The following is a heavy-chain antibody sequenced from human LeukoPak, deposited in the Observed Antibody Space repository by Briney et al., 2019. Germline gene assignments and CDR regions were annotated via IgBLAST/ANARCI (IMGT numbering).Heavy chain of an antibody. CDR3: ARVVIIDYYYYCMDV. D-gene: IGHD3-22*01. Sequence: SETLSLTCAVYGGSFSGYYWSWIRQPPGKGLEWIGEINHSGSTNYNPSLKSRVTISVDTSKNHFSLRLTSVTAADTAVYYCARVVIIDYYYYCMDVWGRGTTVTISS. V-gene: IGHV4-34*01. CDR2: INHSGST. CDR1: GGSFSGYY. J-gene: IGHJ6*03.